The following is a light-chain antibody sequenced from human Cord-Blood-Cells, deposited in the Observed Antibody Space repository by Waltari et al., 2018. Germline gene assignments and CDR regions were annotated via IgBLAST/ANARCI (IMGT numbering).Light chain of an antibody. CDR1: QGISNY. J-gene: IGKJ4*01. CDR2: AAS. CDR3: QKYNSDPLT. Sequence: DIQMTQSPSSLSASVGDRVTITCRASQGISNYLAWYQQKPWKVPKLLIYAASTLQAGVPSRYSGSGSGTDFTLTISSLRQEDVATYYCQKYNSDPLTFVGGTKVEIK. V-gene: IGKV1-27*01.